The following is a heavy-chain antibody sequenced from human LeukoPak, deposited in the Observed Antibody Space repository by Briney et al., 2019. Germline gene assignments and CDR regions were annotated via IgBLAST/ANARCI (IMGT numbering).Heavy chain of an antibody. D-gene: IGHD3-3*01. CDR2: IIPILGIA. J-gene: IGHJ4*02. V-gene: IGHV1-69*04. Sequence: SVKVSCKASGGTFSSYAISWVRQAPGQGLEWMGRIIPILGIANYAQKFQGRVTITADKSTSTAYMELSSLRSEDTAVYYCVITYFGDYDFWSGCYNLGYWGQGTLVTVSS. CDR1: GGTFSSYA. CDR3: VITYFGDYDFWSGCYNLGY.